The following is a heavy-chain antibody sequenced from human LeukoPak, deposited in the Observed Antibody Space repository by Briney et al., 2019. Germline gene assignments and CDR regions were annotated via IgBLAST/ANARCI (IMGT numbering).Heavy chain of an antibody. J-gene: IGHJ4*02. Sequence: SGGSLRLSCAASGFTFSSYAMSWVRQAPGKRLEWVSSISGSGGTTYYAESVKGRFTISRDNSKNTLYLQMNSLRAEETAVYYCAKGLSSGWNLKGSDYWGQGTLVIVSS. V-gene: IGHV3-23*01. D-gene: IGHD6-19*01. CDR1: GFTFSSYA. CDR3: AKGLSSGWNLKGSDY. CDR2: ISGSGGTT.